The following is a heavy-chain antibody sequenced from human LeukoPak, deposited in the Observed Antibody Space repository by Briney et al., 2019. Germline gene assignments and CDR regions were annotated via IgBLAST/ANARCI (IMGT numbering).Heavy chain of an antibody. CDR2: IYHSGST. V-gene: IGHV4-30-2*01. J-gene: IGHJ4*02. CDR1: GGSISSGGYY. CDR3: ASSTPYSGKLLDY. D-gene: IGHD1-26*01. Sequence: SETLSLTCTVSGGSISSGGYYWSWIRQPSGKGLEWIGYIYHSGSTYYNPSLKSRVTISVDRSKNQFSLKLSSVTAADTAVYYCASSTPYSGKLLDYWGQGTLVTVSS.